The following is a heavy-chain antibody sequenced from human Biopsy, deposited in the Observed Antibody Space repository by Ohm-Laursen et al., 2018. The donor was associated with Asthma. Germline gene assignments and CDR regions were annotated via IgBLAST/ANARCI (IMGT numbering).Heavy chain of an antibody. CDR1: GFILSNYV. CDR2: LYHNGNNK. CDR3: VRGDWYGSASNGY. Sequence: SLRLSCAASGFILSNYVMHWVRQAPGKALAWVAVLYHNGNNKYYADSVRGRFTISRDNSENTLYLQMNSLRVEDTAVYYCVRGDWYGSASNGYWGQGTLVTVSA. J-gene: IGHJ4*02. D-gene: IGHD6-6*01. V-gene: IGHV3-30*03.